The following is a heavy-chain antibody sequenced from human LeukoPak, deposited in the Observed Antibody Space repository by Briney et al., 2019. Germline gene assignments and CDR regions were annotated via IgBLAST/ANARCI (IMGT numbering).Heavy chain of an antibody. CDR2: INAGNGNT. J-gene: IGHJ4*02. Sequence: ASVKVSCKASGYTFTNYAVNWVRQAPGHRLEWMGWINAGNGNTKYSQEFQGRVTITRDTSASAAYMELSSLRSEDMAVYYCARGIWSSHSVGYYFDSWGQGTLVTVSS. CDR3: ARGIWSSHSVGYYFDS. V-gene: IGHV1-3*03. D-gene: IGHD5/OR15-5a*01. CDR1: GYTFTNYA.